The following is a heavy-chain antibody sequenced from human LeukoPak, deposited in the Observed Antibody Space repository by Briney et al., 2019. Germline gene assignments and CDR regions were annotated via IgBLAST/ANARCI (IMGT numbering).Heavy chain of an antibody. Sequence: TGGSLRLSCAASGFTFSSYAMSWVRQAPGKGLEWVSAISGSAGRTYYADSVKDRFTISRDNSKNTLYLQMNSLRAEDTAVYYCATGNRYSSSSAWGQGTMVTVSS. CDR2: ISGSAGRT. CDR3: ATGNRYSSSSA. D-gene: IGHD6-6*01. V-gene: IGHV3-23*01. J-gene: IGHJ3*01. CDR1: GFTFSSYA.